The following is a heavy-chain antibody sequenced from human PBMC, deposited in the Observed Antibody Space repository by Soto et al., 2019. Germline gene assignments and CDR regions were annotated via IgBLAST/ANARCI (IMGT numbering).Heavy chain of an antibody. J-gene: IGHJ4*02. V-gene: IGHV4-59*02. CDR3: ARSSLTYFEF. CDR1: GVSVRSDY. CDR2: VYYSGST. Sequence: SETLSLTCTVSGVSVRSDYWSWIRQPPGKGLEWIAYVYYSGSTNYNPSFESRVTISKDTSRNQFSLELRSVTAADSAVYYCARSSLTYFEFWGQGTLVTVS.